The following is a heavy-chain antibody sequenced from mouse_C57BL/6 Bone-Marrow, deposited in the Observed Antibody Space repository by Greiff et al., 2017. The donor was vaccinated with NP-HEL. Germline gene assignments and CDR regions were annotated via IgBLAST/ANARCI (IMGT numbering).Heavy chain of an antibody. V-gene: IGHV1-18*01. D-gene: IGHD1-1*01. Sequence: VQLQQSGPELVKPGASVKIPCKASGYTFTDYNMDWVKQSHGKSLEWIGDINPNNGGTNYNQKFKGKATLTVDKSSSTAYMELRSLTSEDTAVYYCASENYYGSNYGYFDVWGTGTTVTVSS. J-gene: IGHJ1*03. CDR2: INPNNGGT. CDR3: ASENYYGSNYGYFDV. CDR1: GYTFTDYN.